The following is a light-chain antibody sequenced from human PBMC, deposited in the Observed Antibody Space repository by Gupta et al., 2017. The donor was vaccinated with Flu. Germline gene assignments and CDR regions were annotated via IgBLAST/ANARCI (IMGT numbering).Light chain of an antibody. CDR1: GSNIGTNT. CDR3: ATWDDSLNGVV. CDR2: SND. Sequence: QSVLTHPPSASGTPGQSVTISRSGRGSNIGTNTVNWFQQLPGTAPRLLIFSNDQRPSGVTDRFSGSKSGTSASLAISGLLSEDEAEYYCATWDDSLNGVVFGGGTKLTVL. V-gene: IGLV1-44*01. J-gene: IGLJ2*01.